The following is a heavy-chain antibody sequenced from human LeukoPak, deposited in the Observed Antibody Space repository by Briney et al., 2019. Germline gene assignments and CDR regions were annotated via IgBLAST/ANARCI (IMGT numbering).Heavy chain of an antibody. V-gene: IGHV1-69*05. D-gene: IGHD1-7*01. Sequence: SVKVSCKASGGTFSSYAISWVRQAPGQGLEWMGGIIPIFGTANYAQKFQGRVTITTDESTSTAYMELSSLRSEDTAVYYCASSRRPGTIPTPGYYFDYSGQGTLVTASS. CDR1: GGTFSSYA. CDR3: ASSRRPGTIPTPGYYFDY. CDR2: IIPIFGTA. J-gene: IGHJ4*02.